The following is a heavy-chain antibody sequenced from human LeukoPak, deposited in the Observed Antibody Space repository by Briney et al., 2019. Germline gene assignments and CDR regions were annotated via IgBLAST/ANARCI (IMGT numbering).Heavy chain of an antibody. Sequence: SETLSLTCTVSGYSISSGYYWIWIRQPPGKGLEWIGSLYHSDSIYYNSSLESRVTMSVDTSKNQFSLKLSFVTAADTAVYYCARQHDSYHYYYVDVWGKGTTVTVPS. D-gene: IGHD6-13*01. CDR3: ARQHDSYHYYYVDV. CDR2: LYHSDSI. CDR1: GYSISSGYY. V-gene: IGHV4-38-2*02. J-gene: IGHJ6*03.